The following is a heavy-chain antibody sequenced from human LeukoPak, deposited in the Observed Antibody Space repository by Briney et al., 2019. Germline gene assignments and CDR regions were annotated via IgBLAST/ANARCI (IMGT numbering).Heavy chain of an antibody. CDR3: ARGPMTTVTFDY. Sequence: ASVTVSCKASGYTFSVYYMNWVRQAPGQGLEWMGWIDPNSGDTNYAQKFQGRVTMTRDTSISTAYMELSRLRSDDTAVYYCARGPMTTVTFDYWGQGTLVTVSS. CDR1: GYTFSVYY. CDR2: IDPNSGDT. J-gene: IGHJ4*02. V-gene: IGHV1-2*02. D-gene: IGHD4-17*01.